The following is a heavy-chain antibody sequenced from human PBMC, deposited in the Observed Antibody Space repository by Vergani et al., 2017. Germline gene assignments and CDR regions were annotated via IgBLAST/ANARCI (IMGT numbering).Heavy chain of an antibody. J-gene: IGHJ4*02. Sequence: EVQLVESGGGLVKPGGSLRLSCAASGFTFSTYSMNWVRQAPGKGLEWVSTNNSRSNYIHYADSVKGRFIISRDNANNSVYLQMNSLRVEDTAVYYCATDKMIGRWMHFVYWGQGTLVSVSS. CDR3: ATDKMIGRWMHFVY. CDR2: NNSRSNYI. D-gene: IGHD5-24*01. V-gene: IGHV3-21*01. CDR1: GFTFSTYS.